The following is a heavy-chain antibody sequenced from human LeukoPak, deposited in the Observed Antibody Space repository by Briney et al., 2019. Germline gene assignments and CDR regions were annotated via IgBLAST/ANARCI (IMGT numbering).Heavy chain of an antibody. CDR1: GFTFSSYS. Sequence: GGSLRLSCAASGFTFSSYSMNWVRQAPGKGLEWVSSISSSSSYIYYADSVKGRFTISRDNAKNSLYLRMNSLRAEDTAVYYCARDGPYDYGDQIGIMDVWGQGTTVTVSS. V-gene: IGHV3-21*01. CDR2: ISSSSSYI. CDR3: ARDGPYDYGDQIGIMDV. D-gene: IGHD4-17*01. J-gene: IGHJ6*02.